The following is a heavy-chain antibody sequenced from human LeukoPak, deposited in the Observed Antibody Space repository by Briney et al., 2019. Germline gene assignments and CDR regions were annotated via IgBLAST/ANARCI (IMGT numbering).Heavy chain of an antibody. Sequence: PGASLRLSCAASGFTFSSYEMNWVRQAPGKGLEWVANIKEDGSEKYYMDSVKGRFTISRDNAKNSVYLEMSSLRAEDTAVYYCAVAGSGAFDIWGQGTMVTISS. J-gene: IGHJ3*02. CDR2: IKEDGSEK. V-gene: IGHV3-7*05. CDR3: AVAGSGAFDI. CDR1: GFTFSSYE. D-gene: IGHD6-19*01.